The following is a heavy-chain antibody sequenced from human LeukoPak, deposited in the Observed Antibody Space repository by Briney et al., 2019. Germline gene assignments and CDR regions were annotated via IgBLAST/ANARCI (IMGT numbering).Heavy chain of an antibody. CDR1: GASISSSSYY. CDR3: ARGNGQSFDY. D-gene: IGHD2-8*01. J-gene: IGHJ4*02. CDR2: IYYNGNT. V-gene: IGHV4-39*07. Sequence: SETLSLTCTVSGASISSSSYYWGWIRQPPGKGLEWIGSIYYNGNTYYNPSLKSRVTVSVDTSKNQFSLNLSSVTAADTAVYYCARGNGQSFDYWGKGTLVTVSS.